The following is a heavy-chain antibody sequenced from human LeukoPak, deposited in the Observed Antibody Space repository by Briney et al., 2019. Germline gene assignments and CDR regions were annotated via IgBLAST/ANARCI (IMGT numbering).Heavy chain of an antibody. J-gene: IGHJ6*03. Sequence: PSETLSLTCTVSGYSLSSGYYWGWIRPPPGKGLEWIGSIYHSGKNYYNPSLKSRVTISLDTSKNQFSLKLSSVTTADTGVYYCARDRISVSGAYYYDYYMDVWGKGTTVTISS. V-gene: IGHV4-38-2*02. CDR3: ARDRISVSGAYYYDYYMDV. D-gene: IGHD6-19*01. CDR1: GYSLSSGYY. CDR2: IYHSGKN.